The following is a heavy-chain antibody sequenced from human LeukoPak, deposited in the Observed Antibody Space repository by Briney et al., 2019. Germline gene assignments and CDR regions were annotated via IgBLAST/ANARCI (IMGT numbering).Heavy chain of an antibody. V-gene: IGHV1-18*01. CDR2: ISPYNGDT. CDR3: AGDHYDHFWGSPPPYLDS. CDR1: GYTFNSYG. D-gene: IGHD3-16*01. J-gene: IGHJ4*02. Sequence: GASVTVSCTASGYTFNSYGISWVRQAPGQGLEWMGWISPYNGDTKYAQNLQGRVTMTTDTSASTANVELGSLRSDATALYYCAGDHYDHFWGSPPPYLDSGGQGPLVTVPS.